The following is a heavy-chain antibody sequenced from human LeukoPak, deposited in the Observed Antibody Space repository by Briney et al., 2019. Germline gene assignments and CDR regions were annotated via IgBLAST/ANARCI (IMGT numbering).Heavy chain of an antibody. CDR3: AKDLMVVTPGPLS. Sequence: GGSLRLSCAASGFTFSSYAMSWVRQAPGKGLEWVSAISGSGGSTYYADSVKGRFTISRSNSKDTLYLQMNSLRAEDTAVYYCAKDLMVVTPGPLSWGQGTLVTVSS. CDR1: GFTFSSYA. V-gene: IGHV3-23*01. CDR2: ISGSGGST. J-gene: IGHJ5*02. D-gene: IGHD4-23*01.